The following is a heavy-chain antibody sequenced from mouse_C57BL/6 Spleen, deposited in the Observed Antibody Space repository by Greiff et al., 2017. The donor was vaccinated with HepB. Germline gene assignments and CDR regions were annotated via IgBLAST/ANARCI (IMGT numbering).Heavy chain of an antibody. Sequence: DVHLVESGGGLVKPGGSLKLSCAASGFTFSGYGMHWVRQAPEKGLEWVAYISSGSSTIYYADTVKGRFTISRDNAKNTLFLQMTSLRSEDTAMYYCARLYYYGSSYGFDYWGQGTTLTVSS. CDR1: GFTFSGYG. J-gene: IGHJ2*01. CDR3: ARLYYYGSSYGFDY. D-gene: IGHD1-1*01. CDR2: ISSGSSTI. V-gene: IGHV5-17*01.